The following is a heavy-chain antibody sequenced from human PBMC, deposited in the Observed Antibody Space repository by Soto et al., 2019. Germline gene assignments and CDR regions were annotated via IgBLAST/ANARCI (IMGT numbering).Heavy chain of an antibody. CDR3: AKSIPSIAAGPAPFDY. Sequence: QVKLVASGGGVVQPGRSLRLSCAASGFTFSSYGMHWVRQAPRKGLAWVGVISYDGSNRYYADAVKGRFTISRVNSKSTLYLQMNSLRAEDKDVYYCAKSIPSIAAGPAPFDYWGQGTLVTVSS. CDR1: GFTFSSYG. V-gene: IGHV3-30*18. CDR2: ISYDGSNR. J-gene: IGHJ4*02. D-gene: IGHD6-6*01.